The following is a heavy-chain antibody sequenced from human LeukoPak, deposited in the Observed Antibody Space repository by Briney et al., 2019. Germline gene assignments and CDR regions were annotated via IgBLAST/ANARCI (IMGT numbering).Heavy chain of an antibody. J-gene: IGHJ5*02. CDR3: ASSSSNWFDP. CDR1: GGSFSGYY. V-gene: IGHV4-34*01. Sequence: SETLSLTCAVYGGSFSGYYWSWIRQPPGKGLEWIGEINHSGSTNYNPSLKSRVTISVDTSKNQFSLKLSSVTAADTAAYYCASSSSNWFDPWGQGTLVTVSS. D-gene: IGHD6-6*01. CDR2: INHSGST.